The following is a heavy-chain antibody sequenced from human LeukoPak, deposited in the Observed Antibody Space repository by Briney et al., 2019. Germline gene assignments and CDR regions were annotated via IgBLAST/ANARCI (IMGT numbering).Heavy chain of an antibody. D-gene: IGHD3-10*01. CDR2: IVVGSGDT. J-gene: IGHJ4*02. CDR3: ASASPAPKYYNNY. CDR1: GFTFTTSA. V-gene: IGHV1-58*02. Sequence: SVKVSCKASGFTFTTSAMQWVRQARGQRLEWIGWIVVGSGDTNYAQKFQERVTITRDMSTSTAYMELSSLRSEDTAVYYCASASPAPKYYNNYWGKGTLVTVSS.